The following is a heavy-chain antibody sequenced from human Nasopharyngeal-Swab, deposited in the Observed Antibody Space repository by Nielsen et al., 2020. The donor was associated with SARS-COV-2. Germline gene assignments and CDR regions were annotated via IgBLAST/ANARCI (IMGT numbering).Heavy chain of an antibody. CDR1: GGSFSGYY. J-gene: IGHJ6*02. V-gene: IGHV3-53*01. CDR3: ASARSGYSYGPGYYYYGMDV. Sequence: LSLTFAVYGGSFSGYYWSWICKPPGKGLEWVSVIYSGGSTYYADSVKGRFTISRDNSKNTLYLQMNSLRAEDTAVYYCASARSGYSYGPGYYYYGMDVWGQGTTVTVSS. D-gene: IGHD5-18*01. CDR2: IYSGGST.